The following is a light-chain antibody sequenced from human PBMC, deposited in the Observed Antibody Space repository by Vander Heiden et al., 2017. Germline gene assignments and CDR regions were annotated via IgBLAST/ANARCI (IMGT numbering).Light chain of an antibody. CDR3: QQSYSTPQT. Sequence: DIQMTQSPSSLSASVGDRVTITCRASQSISSYLNWYQQKPGKAPKLLIYAASSLQSGVPLRFSGSGSGTDFTLTISSLQPEDFATYYCQQSYSTPQTFGQGTKLEIK. CDR1: QSISSY. CDR2: AAS. V-gene: IGKV1-39*01. J-gene: IGKJ2*01.